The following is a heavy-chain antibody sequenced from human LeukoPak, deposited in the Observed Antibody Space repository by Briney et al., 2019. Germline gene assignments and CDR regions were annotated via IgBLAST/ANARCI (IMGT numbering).Heavy chain of an antibody. CDR2: IYTSGST. D-gene: IGHD1-1*01. V-gene: IGHV4-61*02. CDR3: ARDETVGYFDY. J-gene: IGHJ4*02. CDR1: GGSISSGSYY. Sequence: SETLSLTCTVSGGSISSGSYYWSWIRQPAGKGLEWIGRIYTSGSTNYNPSLKSLVTISVDTSKNQFSLKLSSVTAADTAVYYCARDETVGYFDYWGQGTLVTVSS.